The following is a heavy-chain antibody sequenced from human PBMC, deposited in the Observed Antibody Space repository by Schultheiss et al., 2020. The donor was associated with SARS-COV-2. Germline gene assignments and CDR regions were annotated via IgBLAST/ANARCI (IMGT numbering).Heavy chain of an antibody. Sequence: SETLSLTCNVSGGSISSRTYYWAWIRQAPGEGLDWIGTVDYSGSTYYNPSLKSRVTISVDTSKKQFSLKLSSVTAADTAVYYCARRFLRHFDYWGQGTLVTVSS. D-gene: IGHD3-3*01. J-gene: IGHJ4*02. CDR3: ARRFLRHFDY. CDR2: VDYSGST. V-gene: IGHV4-39*01. CDR1: GGSISSRTYY.